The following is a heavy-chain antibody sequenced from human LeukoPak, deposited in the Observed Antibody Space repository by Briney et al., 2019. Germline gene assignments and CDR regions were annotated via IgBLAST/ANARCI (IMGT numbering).Heavy chain of an antibody. V-gene: IGHV4-30-2*05. D-gene: IGHD3-22*01. J-gene: IGHJ4*02. CDR2: IYYSGST. CDR1: GGSISSGGYS. Sequence: SETLSLTCAVSGGSISSGGYSWSWIRQPPGKGLEWIGYIYYSGSTYYNPSLKSRVTISVDTSKNQFSLKLSSVTAADTAVYYCARVIAGYDSSGYFPYYFDYWGQGTLVTVSS. CDR3: ARVIAGYDSSGYFPYYFDY.